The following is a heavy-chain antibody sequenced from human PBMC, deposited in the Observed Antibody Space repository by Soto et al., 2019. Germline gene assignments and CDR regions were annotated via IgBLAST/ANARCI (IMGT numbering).Heavy chain of an antibody. CDR1: GYTFTSFA. Sequence: ASVKVSCNAPGYTFTSFAMNWVRQAPGQMLECMGWIIAGNGSTKYXXKFQGRVXXTWDTSASTGXMELSXLRSEDTAVYYCARDPGYSDGNTWGQGTLVTVS. V-gene: IGHV1-3*01. CDR3: ARDPGYSDGNT. CDR2: IIAGNGST. J-gene: IGHJ5*02. D-gene: IGHD5-18*01.